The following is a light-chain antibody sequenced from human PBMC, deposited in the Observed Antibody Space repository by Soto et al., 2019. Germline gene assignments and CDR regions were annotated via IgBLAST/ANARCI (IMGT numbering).Light chain of an antibody. CDR1: SSDVGGYNY. J-gene: IGLJ2*01. CDR2: EVS. V-gene: IGLV2-8*01. Sequence: QSALTQPPSASGSPGQSVTISCTGTSSDVGGYNYVSWYQQHPGKAPKLMIYEVSKRPSGVPDRFSGSKSGNTASLTVSGLQAEDEDDYYCSSYAGSNNLGFCGGTKLPVL. CDR3: SSYAGSNNLG.